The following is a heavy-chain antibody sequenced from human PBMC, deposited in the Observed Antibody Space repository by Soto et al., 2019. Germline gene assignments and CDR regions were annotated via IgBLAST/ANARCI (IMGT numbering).Heavy chain of an antibody. D-gene: IGHD3-10*01. Sequence: PSETLSLTCTVSGDSLSSRGYYWTWIRQHPGKGLEWIGYIYHSGSTYYNPSLKSRLTISVDTSQNQFSLKLSSVTAADTAVYYCARDGLMVRDPLSNWFDPWGKGTLVTVPS. CDR2: IYHSGST. J-gene: IGHJ5*02. CDR3: ARDGLMVRDPLSNWFDP. CDR1: GDSLSSRGYY. V-gene: IGHV4-31*03.